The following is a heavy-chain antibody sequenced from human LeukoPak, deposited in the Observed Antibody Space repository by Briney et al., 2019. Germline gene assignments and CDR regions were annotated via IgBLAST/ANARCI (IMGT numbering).Heavy chain of an antibody. V-gene: IGHV3-43*01. CDR1: GFTFDDYI. Sequence: PGGSLRLSCAASGFTFDDYIMHWVRQAPGKGLEWVSLISWDGGSTYCADSVKGRFTISRDNSKNTLYLQMNSLRVEDTAVYYCAKDRSLGTQGFDYWGQGTLVTVSS. D-gene: IGHD3-16*01. CDR3: AKDRSLGTQGFDY. J-gene: IGHJ4*02. CDR2: ISWDGGST.